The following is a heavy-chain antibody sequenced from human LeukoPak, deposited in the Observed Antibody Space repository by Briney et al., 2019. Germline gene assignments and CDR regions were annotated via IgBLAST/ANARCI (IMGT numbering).Heavy chain of an antibody. V-gene: IGHV4-34*01. Sequence: PSETLSLTCAVYGGSFSGYYWSWIRQPPGKGLEWIGEINHSGSTNYNPSLKSRVTISVDTSKNQFSLNLSSVTAADTAVYYCARVGQAVVAATPFDYWGQGTLVTVSS. J-gene: IGHJ4*02. CDR2: INHSGST. CDR1: GGSFSGYY. D-gene: IGHD2-15*01. CDR3: ARVGQAVVAATPFDY.